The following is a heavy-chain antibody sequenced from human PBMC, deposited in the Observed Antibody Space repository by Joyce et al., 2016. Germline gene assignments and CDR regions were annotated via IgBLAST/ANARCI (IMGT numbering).Heavy chain of an antibody. D-gene: IGHD3-16*01. CDR1: GDSATSLF. J-gene: IGHJ4*02. CDR3: ARDGGYYFDY. Sequence: QVHLQESGPGLVTPSETLSLTCTVSGDSATSLFWNWIRQPPGKGLDWGAHMSSTGSTKYNPSLKSRATISLDAPRTQFSLKLTSVTAADTAIYYCARDGGYYFDYWGQRTLVAVSS. V-gene: IGHV4-59*02. CDR2: MSSTGST.